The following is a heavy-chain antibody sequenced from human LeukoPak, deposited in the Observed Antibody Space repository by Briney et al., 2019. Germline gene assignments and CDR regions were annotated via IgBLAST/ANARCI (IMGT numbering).Heavy chain of an antibody. D-gene: IGHD2-8*01. J-gene: IGHJ4*02. CDR3: ARDRPVSMLGTDFDY. CDR1: GYTFTGYF. V-gene: IGHV1-2*02. Sequence: ASVKVFCNASGYTFTGYFMHWVRQAPGQGLEWVGWINPSSGGTDYAQKFQGRVTMTRDTSISTAYMELSSLTSDDTAVYYWARDRPVSMLGTDFDYWGQGTLVTVSS. CDR2: INPSSGGT.